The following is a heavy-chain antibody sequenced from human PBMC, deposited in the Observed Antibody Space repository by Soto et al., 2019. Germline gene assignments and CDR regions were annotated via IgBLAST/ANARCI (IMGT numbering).Heavy chain of an antibody. CDR2: IYHSGST. J-gene: IGHJ5*02. V-gene: IGHV4-4*02. CDR3: ARRLSGASGWYPPYLNWFDP. Sequence: QVQLQESGPGLVKPSGTLSLTCAVSSGSISSSNWWSWVRHPPGKGLEWIGEIYHSGSTNYNPSLKSRVTISVDKSKNQFSLKLSSVTAADTAVYYCARRLSGASGWYPPYLNWFDPWGQGTLVTVSS. CDR1: SGSISSSNW. D-gene: IGHD6-19*01.